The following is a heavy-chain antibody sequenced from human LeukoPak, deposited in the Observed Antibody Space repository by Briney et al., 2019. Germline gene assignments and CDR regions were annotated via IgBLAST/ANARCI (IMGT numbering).Heavy chain of an antibody. CDR2: INHSGST. D-gene: IGHD6-13*01. V-gene: IGHV4-34*01. Sequence: SETLSLTCAVYGGSFSGYYWSWIRQPPGKGLEWIGEINHSGSTNYNPSLKSRITISVDTSKIQFSLKLSSVTAADTAMYYCAGDRSRHWFVPWGQGTLVTVSS. CDR1: GGSFSGYY. J-gene: IGHJ5*02. CDR3: AGDRSRHWFVP.